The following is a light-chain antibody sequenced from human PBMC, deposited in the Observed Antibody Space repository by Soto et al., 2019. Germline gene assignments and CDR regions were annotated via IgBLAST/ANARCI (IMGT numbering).Light chain of an antibody. CDR1: QSVSSN. CDR3: QQYNNWPLT. Sequence: EIVMTQSPATLSVSPGERSTLSCRASQSVSSNLAWYQQKPGQAPTLVIYGASTRAAGIPARFSGSGSGTEFTLTISSLHSEDFAVYYCQQYNNWPLTFGGGTKVDI. J-gene: IGKJ4*01. CDR2: GAS. V-gene: IGKV3-15*01.